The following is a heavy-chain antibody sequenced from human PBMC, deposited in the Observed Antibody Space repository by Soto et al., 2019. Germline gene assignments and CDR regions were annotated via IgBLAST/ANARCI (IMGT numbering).Heavy chain of an antibody. V-gene: IGHV1-18*01. CDR3: ARDRRDIVVVVAATRGGGIDY. D-gene: IGHD2-15*01. CDR1: VYTFTSYG. Sequence: VQLVQSGAEVKKPGASVKVSCKASVYTFTSYGISWVRQAPGQGLEWMGWISAYNGNTNYAQKLQGRVTMTTDTPTGAAYMELRSLRSDDTAVYYCARDRRDIVVVVAATRGGGIDYWGQGTLVTVSS. CDR2: ISAYNGNT. J-gene: IGHJ4*02.